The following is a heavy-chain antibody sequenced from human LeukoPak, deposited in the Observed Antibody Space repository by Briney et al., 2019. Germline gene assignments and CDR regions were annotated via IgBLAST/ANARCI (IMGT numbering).Heavy chain of an antibody. CDR1: GFTFSSYS. D-gene: IGHD3-9*01. CDR2: ISSSSSYI. CDR3: ARGLVLRYFDWLYTPDY. Sequence: GGSLRLSCAASGFTFSSYSMNWVRQAPGKGLEWVSSISSSSSYIYYADSVKGRFTISRDNAKNSLYLQMNSLRAEDTAVYYCARGLVLRYFDWLYTPDYWGQGTLVTVSS. J-gene: IGHJ4*02. V-gene: IGHV3-21*01.